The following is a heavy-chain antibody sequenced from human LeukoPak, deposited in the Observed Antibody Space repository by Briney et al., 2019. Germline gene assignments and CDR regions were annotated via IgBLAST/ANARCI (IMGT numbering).Heavy chain of an antibody. Sequence: SETLSLTCTVSGGSISSSSYYWGWIRQPPGKGLEWIGSIYYSGSTNYNPSLKSRVTISVDTSKNQFSLKLSSVTAADTAVYYCARLVDYGDYPSAGYWGQGTLVTVSS. J-gene: IGHJ4*02. D-gene: IGHD4-17*01. CDR3: ARLVDYGDYPSAGY. CDR1: GGSISSSSYY. V-gene: IGHV4-39*01. CDR2: IYYSGST.